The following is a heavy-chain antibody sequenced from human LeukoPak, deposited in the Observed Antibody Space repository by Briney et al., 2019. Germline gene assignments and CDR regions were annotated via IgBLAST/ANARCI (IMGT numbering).Heavy chain of an antibody. Sequence: GGSLRLSCAASGFTLNNYWMHWVRQVPGKGLVWVSRINSDGTTTSYAASVKGRFTISRDNAKNTLYLQMNSLRAEDTAVYYCTSGRNSGGYHTTDVWGQGTTVTVSS. CDR3: TSGRNSGGYHTTDV. V-gene: IGHV3-74*01. CDR2: INSDGTTT. D-gene: IGHD3-16*01. CDR1: GFTLNNYW. J-gene: IGHJ6*02.